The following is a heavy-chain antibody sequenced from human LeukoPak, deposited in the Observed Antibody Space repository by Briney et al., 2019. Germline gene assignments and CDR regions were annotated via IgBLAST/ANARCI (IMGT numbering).Heavy chain of an antibody. V-gene: IGHV4-34*01. CDR3: ARCGRGDPSSRITMVRGVIPRRYWYFDL. CDR1: GGSFSGYY. D-gene: IGHD3-10*01. CDR2: INHSGST. Sequence: PSETLSLTCAVYGGSFSGYYWSWIRQPPGKGLEWIGEINHSGSTNYNPSLKSRVTISVDTSKNQFSLKLSSVTAADTAVYYCARCGRGDPSSRITMVRGVIPRRYWYFDLWGRGTLVTVSS. J-gene: IGHJ2*01.